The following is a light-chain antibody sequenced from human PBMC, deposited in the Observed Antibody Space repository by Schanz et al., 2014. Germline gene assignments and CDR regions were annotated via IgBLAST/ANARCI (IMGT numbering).Light chain of an antibody. V-gene: IGKV1-13*02. CDR1: QGISSA. CDR3: QQYNSYL. CDR2: DAS. J-gene: IGKJ3*01. Sequence: AIQLTQSPSSLSASVGDRVTIACRASQGISSALAWYQQKPGKAPKLLIYDASSLETGVPLRFSGSGSGTDFTLTISSLQPDDFATYYCQQYNSYLFGPGTKVDIK.